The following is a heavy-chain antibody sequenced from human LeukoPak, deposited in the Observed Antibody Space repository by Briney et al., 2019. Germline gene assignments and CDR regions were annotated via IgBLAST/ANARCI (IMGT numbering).Heavy chain of an antibody. CDR1: GGTFSSYA. D-gene: IGHD4-17*01. J-gene: IGHJ5*02. CDR3: ARANTVTHETDWFDP. Sequence: SVKVSCKASGGTFSSYAISWVRQAPGQGLKWMGGIIPIFGTANYAQKFQGRVTIIADESTSTAYMELSSLRSEDTAVYYCARANTVTHETDWFDPWGQGTLVTVSS. CDR2: IIPIFGTA. V-gene: IGHV1-69*01.